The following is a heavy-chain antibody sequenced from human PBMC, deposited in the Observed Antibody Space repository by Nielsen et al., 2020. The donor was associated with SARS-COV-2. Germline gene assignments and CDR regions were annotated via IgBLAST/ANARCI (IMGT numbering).Heavy chain of an antibody. CDR1: GGSISSYY. D-gene: IGHD4-11*01. J-gene: IGHJ4*02. CDR3: ARGRRAHILTVTFFDY. Sequence: SETLPLTCTVSGGSISSYYWSWIRQPPGKGLEWIGYIYYSGSTNYNPSLKSRVTISVDTSKNQFSLKLSSVTAADTAVYYCARGRRAHILTVTFFDYWGQGTLVTVSS. CDR2: IYYSGST. V-gene: IGHV4-59*01.